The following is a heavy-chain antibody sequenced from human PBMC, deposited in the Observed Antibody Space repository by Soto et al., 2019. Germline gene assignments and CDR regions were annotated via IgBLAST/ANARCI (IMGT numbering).Heavy chain of an antibody. D-gene: IGHD3-3*01. Sequence: PSETLSLTCTVSGGSVSSGSYYWSWIRQPPGKGLEWIGYVYYSGSTNYNPSLKSRVTISVDTSKNQFSLKLSSVTAADTAVYYCARGVYDFWSGYSPNYYYYGMDVWGQGTTVTAP. CDR1: GGSVSSGSYY. V-gene: IGHV4-61*01. CDR3: ARGVYDFWSGYSPNYYYYGMDV. CDR2: VYYSGST. J-gene: IGHJ6*02.